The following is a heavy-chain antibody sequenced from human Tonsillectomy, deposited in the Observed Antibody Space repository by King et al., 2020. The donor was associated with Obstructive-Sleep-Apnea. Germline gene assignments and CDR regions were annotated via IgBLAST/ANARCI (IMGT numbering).Heavy chain of an antibody. V-gene: IGHV1-3*04. Sequence: QVQLVQSGAEVKKPGASVRVSCKASGYTFTRYAITWVRQAPGQRLEWMSWINTGNGNTKYSQKFKGRVTISRDTSASTTYIGMSSLRSEDTAVFYCARGGRSAPYWYLGLWGRGTLVTVPS. J-gene: IGHJ2*01. CDR1: GYTFTRYA. CDR3: ARGGRSAPYWYLGL. CDR2: INTGNGNT.